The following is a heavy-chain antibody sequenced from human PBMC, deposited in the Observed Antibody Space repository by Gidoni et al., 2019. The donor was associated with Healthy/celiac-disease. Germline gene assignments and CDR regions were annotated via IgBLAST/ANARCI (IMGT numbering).Heavy chain of an antibody. CDR3: AKDHYYDSSGYYYFDY. CDR2: ISGSGGST. D-gene: IGHD3-22*01. J-gene: IGHJ4*02. Sequence: EVQLLASGGGLVPPGGSLRLSCAASGFTFRSYAMSWVLQAPGKGLAWVSAISGSGGSTYYADSVKGRFTISRDNSKNTLYLQMNSLRAEDTAVYYCAKDHYYDSSGYYYFDYWGQGTLVTVSS. V-gene: IGHV3-23*01. CDR1: GFTFRSYA.